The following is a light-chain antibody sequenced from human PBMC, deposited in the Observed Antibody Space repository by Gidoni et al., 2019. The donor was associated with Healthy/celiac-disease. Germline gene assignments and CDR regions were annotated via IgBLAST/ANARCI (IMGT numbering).Light chain of an antibody. V-gene: IGLV1-44*01. J-gene: IGLJ2*01. CDR3: AAWDASLNGVV. CDR2: STN. CDR1: SANIGSNT. Sequence: QAVLTQPPSASGTPGQRVTISCSGSSANIGSNTGNWYMQLPGTAPKLLIYSTNQRPSGVPDRFSGSKSGTSASLALSGLQSEDEADYYCAAWDASLNGVVFGGGTKLTVL.